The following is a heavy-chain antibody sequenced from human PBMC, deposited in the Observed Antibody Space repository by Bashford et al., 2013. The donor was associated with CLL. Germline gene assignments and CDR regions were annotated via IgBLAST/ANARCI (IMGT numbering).Heavy chain of an antibody. CDR1: GASVSSDTYY. CDR2: LYHTGNT. Sequence: SETLSLTCTVSGASVSSDTYYWGWIRQPPGKGLEWIGNLYHTGNTYYNPSLKSRVALSADRSGNQFHLQLSSVTAADTAVYYCTSEMRFLEGVDYWGQGTLVTVSS. V-gene: IGHV4-39*01. D-gene: IGHD3-3*01. J-gene: IGHJ4*02. CDR3: TSEMRFLEGVDY.